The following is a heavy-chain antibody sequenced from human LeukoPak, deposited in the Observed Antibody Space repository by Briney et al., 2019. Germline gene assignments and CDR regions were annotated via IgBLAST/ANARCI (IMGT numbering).Heavy chain of an antibody. J-gene: IGHJ4*02. CDR2: IYYSGST. D-gene: IGHD3-3*01. CDR1: GGSISSSSYY. V-gene: IGHV4-39*07. Sequence: SETLSLTCTVSGGSISSSSYYWGWIRQPPGKGLGWIGSIYYSGSTYYNPSLKSRVTISVDTSKNQFSLKLSSVTAADTAVYYCARRPSSVIFGVVKAEPFDYWGQGTLVTVSS. CDR3: ARRPSSVIFGVVKAEPFDY.